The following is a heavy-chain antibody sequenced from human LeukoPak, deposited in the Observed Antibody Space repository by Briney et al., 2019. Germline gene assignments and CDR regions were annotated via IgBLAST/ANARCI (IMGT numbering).Heavy chain of an antibody. Sequence: SGGSLRLSCAASGFTFSSHWMSWVRQAPGKGLEWVANIKQDGSEKYYVDSVKGRFTISRDNAKNSLYLQMNSLRAEDTAVYYCAREDGSGSYFVDYWGQGTLVTVSS. CDR1: GFTFSSHW. D-gene: IGHD3-10*01. J-gene: IGHJ4*02. CDR3: AREDGSGSYFVDY. V-gene: IGHV3-7*01. CDR2: IKQDGSEK.